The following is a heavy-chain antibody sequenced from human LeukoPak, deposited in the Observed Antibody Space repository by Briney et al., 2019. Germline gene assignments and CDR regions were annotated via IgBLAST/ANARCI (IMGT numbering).Heavy chain of an antibody. J-gene: IGHJ5*02. CDR1: GGSFSGYY. CDR2: INHSGST. Sequence: PSETPSLTCAVYGGSFSGYYWSWIRQPPGKGLEWIGEINHSGSTNYNPSLKSRVTISVDTSKNQFSLKLSSVTAADTAVYYCARGRWFDPWGQGTLVTVSS. CDR3: ARGRWFDP. V-gene: IGHV4-34*01.